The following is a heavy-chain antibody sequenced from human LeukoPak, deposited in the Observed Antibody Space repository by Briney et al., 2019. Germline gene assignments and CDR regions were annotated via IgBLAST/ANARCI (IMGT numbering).Heavy chain of an antibody. D-gene: IGHD3-3*01. Sequence: ASVKVSCKASGYTFTGYYMHWVRQAPGQGLEWMGWINPNSGGTNYAQKFQGRVTMTRDTSISTAYMELSRLRSDDTAVYYCARDSLGRSPSNWFDPWGQGTLVTVSS. J-gene: IGHJ5*02. V-gene: IGHV1-2*02. CDR2: INPNSGGT. CDR1: GYTFTGYY. CDR3: ARDSLGRSPSNWFDP.